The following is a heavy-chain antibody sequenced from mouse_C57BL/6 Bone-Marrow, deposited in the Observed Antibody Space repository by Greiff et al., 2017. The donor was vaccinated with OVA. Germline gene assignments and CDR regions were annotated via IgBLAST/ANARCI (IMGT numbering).Heavy chain of an antibody. J-gene: IGHJ1*03. CDR2: IYPGSGST. Sequence: QVQLQQPGAELVKPGASVKISCKASGYTFTSYWITWVKQRPGQGLEWIGDIYPGSGSTNYNEKFKSKATLTVDTSSSTAYMQLSSLTSEDSAVYYCARSNYGSPYWYFDVWGTGTTVTVSS. CDR1: GYTFTSYW. D-gene: IGHD1-1*01. CDR3: ARSNYGSPYWYFDV. V-gene: IGHV1-55*01.